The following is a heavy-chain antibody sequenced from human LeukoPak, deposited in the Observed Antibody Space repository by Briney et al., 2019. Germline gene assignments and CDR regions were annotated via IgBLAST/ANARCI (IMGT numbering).Heavy chain of an antibody. J-gene: IGHJ4*02. Sequence: SETLSLTCTVSGGSISSSSYYWGWIRQPPGKGLEWIGSIYYSGSTYYNPSLKSRVTISVDTSKNQFSLKLSSVTAADTAVYYCASTPSMVYAHYYFDYWGQGTLVTVSS. CDR3: ASTPSMVYAHYYFDY. V-gene: IGHV4-39*01. CDR2: IYYSGST. D-gene: IGHD2-8*01. CDR1: GGSISSSSYY.